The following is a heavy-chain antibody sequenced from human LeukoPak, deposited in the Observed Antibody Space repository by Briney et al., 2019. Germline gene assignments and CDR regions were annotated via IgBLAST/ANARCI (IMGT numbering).Heavy chain of an antibody. CDR1: GFTFSNYA. D-gene: IGHD3-10*01. CDR3: AKAYGSGSNGVYHFDY. Sequence: PGGSLRLSCAASGFTFSNYAMTWVRRAPGKGLEGVSVISGSGGGIYYGDFVKGRFTISRDNSKNTVYLQMNSLRVEDTAAYYCAKAYGSGSNGVYHFDYWGQGTLVTVSS. J-gene: IGHJ4*02. CDR2: ISGSGGGI. V-gene: IGHV3-23*01.